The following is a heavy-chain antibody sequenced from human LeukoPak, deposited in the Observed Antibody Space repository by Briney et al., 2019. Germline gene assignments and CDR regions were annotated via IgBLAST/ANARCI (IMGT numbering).Heavy chain of an antibody. J-gene: IGHJ5*02. D-gene: IGHD3-10*01. V-gene: IGHV3-23*01. Sequence: GGSLRLSCAASGFTFSTYYMHWIRQAPGKGLEWVSAISGSGGSTYYADSVKGRFTISRDNSKNTLYLQMNSLRAEDTGVYYCAKSENTMVRPPTNWFDPWGEGALVTVSS. CDR2: ISGSGGST. CDR1: GFTFSTYY. CDR3: AKSENTMVRPPTNWFDP.